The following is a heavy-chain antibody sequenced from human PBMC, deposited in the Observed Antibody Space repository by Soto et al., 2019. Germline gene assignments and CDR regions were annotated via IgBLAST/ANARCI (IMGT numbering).Heavy chain of an antibody. CDR3: ARTVGAAYYFDF. CDR1: GDSMSKYY. Sequence: SETLSLTCTVSGDSMSKYYWSWIRQPAGKGLEWIGRIYTSGSTNYNPSLKSRVNMSIDTSDNHFSLNLKSVTAADAAVYYCARTVGAAYYFDFWGQGALVTVSS. CDR2: IYTSGST. V-gene: IGHV4-4*07. J-gene: IGHJ4*02. D-gene: IGHD1-26*01.